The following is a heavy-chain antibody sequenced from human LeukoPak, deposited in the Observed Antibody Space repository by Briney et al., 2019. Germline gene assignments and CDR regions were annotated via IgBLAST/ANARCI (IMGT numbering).Heavy chain of an antibody. V-gene: IGHV1-18*01. CDR1: GYTFTSYG. CDR3: ARVTILVATGTDWFDP. CDR2: ISAYNGNT. J-gene: IGHJ5*02. D-gene: IGHD2-8*02. Sequence: GASVTVSCTASGYTFTSYGISWVRQAPGQGLEWMGWISAYNGNTNYAQKLQGRVTMTTDTSTSTAYMELRSLRSDDTAVYYCARVTILVATGTDWFDPWGQGTLVTVSS.